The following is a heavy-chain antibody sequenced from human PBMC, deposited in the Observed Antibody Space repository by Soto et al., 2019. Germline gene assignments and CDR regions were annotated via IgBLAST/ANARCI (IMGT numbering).Heavy chain of an antibody. J-gene: IGHJ6*02. CDR3: ARDDPPGLIAARGSPEIMDV. D-gene: IGHD6-6*01. Sequence: GASVKVSCKASGGTFSSYAISWLRQSPGQGLEWMGGIIPIFGTANYAQKFQGRVTITADESTSTAYMELSSLRSEDTAVYYCARDDPPGLIAARGSPEIMDVWGQGTTVTVSS. V-gene: IGHV1-69*13. CDR1: GGTFSSYA. CDR2: IIPIFGTA.